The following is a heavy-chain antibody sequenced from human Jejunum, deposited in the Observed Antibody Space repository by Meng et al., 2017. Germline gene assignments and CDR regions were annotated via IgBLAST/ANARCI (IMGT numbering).Heavy chain of an antibody. Sequence: GSLRLSCTVSGGSISTSYWSWIRQPPGKGLEYIGYIYYSGSTYYNPSLKSRVTISLDTSKNHFSLKVTSMTAADTAVYYCARVDFGDYLAAFDLWGQGTMVTVSS. J-gene: IGHJ3*01. CDR1: GGSISTSY. CDR2: IYYSGST. V-gene: IGHV4-59*01. CDR3: ARVDFGDYLAAFDL. D-gene: IGHD4-17*01.